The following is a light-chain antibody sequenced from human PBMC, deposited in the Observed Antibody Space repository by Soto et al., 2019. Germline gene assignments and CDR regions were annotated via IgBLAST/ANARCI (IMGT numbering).Light chain of an antibody. CDR3: QQHSSSSPYS. J-gene: IGKJ2*03. CDR2: KAS. Sequence: DIQMTQSPSTLSASVGDRVTITCRASQSISSWLACYQQKQGKAPNLLIYKASTLGSGVQSRFSGGGSGTEFTLTISSLQPDDFATYYCQQHSSSSPYSFGQGTKLEIK. V-gene: IGKV1-5*03. CDR1: QSISSW.